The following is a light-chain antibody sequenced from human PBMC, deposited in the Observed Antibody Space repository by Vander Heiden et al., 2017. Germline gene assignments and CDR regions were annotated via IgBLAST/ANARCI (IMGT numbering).Light chain of an antibody. V-gene: IGKV3-11*01. J-gene: IGKJ2*01. Sequence: EIVLTQSTATLSLSPRERATLSCRASQSVSSYLACYQQKPGQAPRLLIYDAYNRVTGIPARFSGSGYVTDFTLTISSLEPEDFAVYYCQQRSNWSYTFGQGTKLEIK. CDR1: QSVSSY. CDR2: DAY. CDR3: QQRSNWSYT.